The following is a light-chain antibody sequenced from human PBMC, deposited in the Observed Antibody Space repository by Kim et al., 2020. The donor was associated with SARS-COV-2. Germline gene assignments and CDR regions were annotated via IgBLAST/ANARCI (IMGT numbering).Light chain of an antibody. CDR1: QSVSTD. J-gene: IGKJ1*01. CDR2: DAS. CDR3: QQRSIWPT. V-gene: IGKV3-11*01. Sequence: SLSPGKRATHSWKARQSVSTDLLWYQHNPGQSPGLLIYDASKRATGIPGRFSVRGSGTDFTLTISSLEPEDFAVYYCQQRSIWPTFGQGTKVDIK.